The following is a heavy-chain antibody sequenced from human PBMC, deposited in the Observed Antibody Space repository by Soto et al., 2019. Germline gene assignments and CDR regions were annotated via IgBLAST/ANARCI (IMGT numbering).Heavy chain of an antibody. CDR3: ASIGDSDVFFDHNWFDP. CDR1: GGSFNGFY. D-gene: IGHD2-21*02. V-gene: IGHV4-34*01. CDR2: INHSRST. Sequence: SETLSLTSAVYGGSFNGFYWSWIRQPPGKGLEWIGEINHSRSTNYNPPLKSRVTISVDTSKNQFSLKLISVTAADTAVYYCASIGDSDVFFDHNWFDPWGQGALVTVSS. J-gene: IGHJ5*02.